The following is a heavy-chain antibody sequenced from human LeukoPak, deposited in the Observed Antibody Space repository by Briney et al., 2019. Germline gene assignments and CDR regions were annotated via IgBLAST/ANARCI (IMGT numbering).Heavy chain of an antibody. D-gene: IGHD3-9*01. V-gene: IGHV3-7*03. Sequence: GGSLRLSCAASGFTSSRYWMSWVRQAPGKGLEWVANIKQDGSEKDYVDSVKGRFTISRDNAKNSLYLQMNSLRAEDTAVYYCARDRGVKTITIFWLVTLPRTLPCGGFWGQGTLVTVSS. J-gene: IGHJ4*02. CDR2: IKQDGSEK. CDR1: GFTSSRYW. CDR3: ARDRGVKTITIFWLVTLPRTLPCGGF.